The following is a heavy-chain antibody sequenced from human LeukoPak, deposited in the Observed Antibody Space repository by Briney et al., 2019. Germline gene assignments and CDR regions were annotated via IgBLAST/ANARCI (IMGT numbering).Heavy chain of an antibody. Sequence: GGSLRLSCVASGIAFSSSGMHWVRQAPGKGLEWVSFIWADGSKKYYAGSVKGRFTASRDNSKTTVYLEMNNLRAEDTAIYYCARDSELYSDVWSGYGAFDSWGQGTQVTVSS. D-gene: IGHD3-3*01. V-gene: IGHV3-33*01. CDR2: IWADGSKK. CDR1: GIAFSSSG. CDR3: ARDSELYSDVWSGYGAFDS. J-gene: IGHJ4*02.